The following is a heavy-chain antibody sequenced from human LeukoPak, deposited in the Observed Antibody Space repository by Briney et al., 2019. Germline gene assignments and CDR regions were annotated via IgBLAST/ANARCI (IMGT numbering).Heavy chain of an antibody. CDR1: GGTFSSYA. V-gene: IGHV1-69*13. CDR2: IIPIFGTA. J-gene: IGHJ4*02. D-gene: IGHD2-2*01. CDR3: ARDAGVVLGDIVVVPAAIYFDY. Sequence: SVKVSCKASGGTFSSYAISWVRQAPGQGLEWMGRIIPIFGTANYAQKFQGRVTITADESTSTAYMELSSLRSEDTAVYYCARDAGVVLGDIVVVPAAIYFDYWGQGTLVTVPS.